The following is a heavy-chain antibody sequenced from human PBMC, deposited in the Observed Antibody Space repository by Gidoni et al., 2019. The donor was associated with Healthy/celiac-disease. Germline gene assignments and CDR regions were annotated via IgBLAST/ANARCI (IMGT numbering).Heavy chain of an antibody. Sequence: EVQLVESGGGLVQPGGSLRLSCAASGFTFSSYWMSWVRQAPGKGLEWVANIKQDGSEKYYVDSVKGRFTISRDNAKNSLYLQMNSLRAEDTAVYYCARDKVVPAARGRGAGMDVWGQGTTVTVSS. D-gene: IGHD2-2*01. J-gene: IGHJ6*02. CDR1: GFTFSSYW. CDR2: IKQDGSEK. CDR3: ARDKVVPAARGRGAGMDV. V-gene: IGHV3-7*04.